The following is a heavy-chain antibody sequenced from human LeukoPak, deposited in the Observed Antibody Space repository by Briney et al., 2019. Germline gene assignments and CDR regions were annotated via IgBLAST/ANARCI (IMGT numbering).Heavy chain of an antibody. CDR2: IRYDASKK. D-gene: IGHD3-22*01. V-gene: IGHV3-30*02. J-gene: IGHJ4*02. CDR3: AKNFGGAYDGTGYYYYFDY. CDR1: GFTFSGYG. Sequence: PGGSLRLSCAASGFTFSGYGTHWVRQAPGKGLEWVTFIRYDASKKDYADSVKGRFTISRDNSKNTLYLQMNSLRAEDTAVYYCAKNFGGAYDGTGYYYYFDYWGQGTLVTVSS.